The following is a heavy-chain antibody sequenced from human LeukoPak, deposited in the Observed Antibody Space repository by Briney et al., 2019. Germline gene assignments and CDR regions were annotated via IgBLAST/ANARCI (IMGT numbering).Heavy chain of an antibody. CDR2: ISGSGVNT. J-gene: IGHJ4*02. D-gene: IGHD5-18*01. Sequence: PGGSLRLTCAASGFTFRSYAMTWVRQAPAKGLQWVSSISGSGVNTYYADSMRGRFTISRYNSRNTLYLQMHSLRAEDTAKYSGAKAWTAGYNRAYVDYWGQGTLVTVSS. CDR1: GFTFRSYA. CDR3: AKAWTAGYNRAYVDY. V-gene: IGHV3-23*01.